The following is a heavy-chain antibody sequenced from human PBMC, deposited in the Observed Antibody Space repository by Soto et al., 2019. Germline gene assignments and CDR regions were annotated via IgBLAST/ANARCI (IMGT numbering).Heavy chain of an antibody. Sequence: PSETLSLTCAVSGGSISSGGYSWSWVRQPPGKGLEWIGYIYHSGSTYYNPSLKSRVTISVDRSKNQFSLKLSSVTAADTAVYYCARGVLGTFDIWGQGTMVTVSS. D-gene: IGHD6-6*01. J-gene: IGHJ3*02. CDR1: GGSISSGGYS. V-gene: IGHV4-30-2*01. CDR3: ARGVLGTFDI. CDR2: IYHSGST.